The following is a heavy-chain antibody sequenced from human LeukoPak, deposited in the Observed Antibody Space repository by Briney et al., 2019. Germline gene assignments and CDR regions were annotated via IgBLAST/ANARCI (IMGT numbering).Heavy chain of an antibody. J-gene: IGHJ4*02. CDR3: ARVEYSTSPTPFDY. CDR2: ISSSGSTI. CDR1: GFTFSDYY. Sequence: GGSLRLSCAASGFTFSDYYKSWIRQAPGKGLEWVSYISSSGSTIYYADSVKGRFTISRDNAKNSLYLQMDSLRAEDTAVYYCARVEYSTSPTPFDYWGQGTLVIVSS. D-gene: IGHD2-2*01. V-gene: IGHV3-11*04.